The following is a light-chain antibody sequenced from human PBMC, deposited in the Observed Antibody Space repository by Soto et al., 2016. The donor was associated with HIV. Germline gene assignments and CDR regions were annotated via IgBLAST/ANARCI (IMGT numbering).Light chain of an antibody. CDR2: QDN. V-gene: IGLV3-1*01. Sequence: SYELTQPPSVSVSPGQTASITCSGDKLGINMFVGINKSQATSPVLVIYQDNKRPSDIPERFSGSNSGNTATLTISGTQAMDEADYYCQAWDSVTVFGGGTKLTVL. CDR1: KLGIN. CDR3: QAWDSVTV. J-gene: IGLJ2*01.